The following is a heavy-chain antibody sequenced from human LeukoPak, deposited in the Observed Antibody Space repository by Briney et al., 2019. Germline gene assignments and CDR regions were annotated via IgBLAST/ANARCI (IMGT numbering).Heavy chain of an antibody. Sequence: KPSETLSLTCAVYGGSFSGYYWSWIRQPPGKGLEWIGEINHSGSTNYNPSLKSRVTISVDTSKNQFSLKLSSVTAADTAVYYCARGLTRYGDYLAYWGQGTLVAVSS. CDR3: ARGLTRYGDYLAY. CDR1: GGSFSGYY. D-gene: IGHD4-17*01. J-gene: IGHJ4*02. CDR2: INHSGST. V-gene: IGHV4-34*01.